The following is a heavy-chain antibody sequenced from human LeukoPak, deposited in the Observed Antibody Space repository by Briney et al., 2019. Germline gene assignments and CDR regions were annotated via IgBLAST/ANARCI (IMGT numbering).Heavy chain of an antibody. Sequence: GASVKVSCKASGGTFSSYGISWVRQAPGQGLEWMGGIIPIFGTAKYAQKFQDRVTITADESTSTAYMELSSLRSEDTAVYYCARDHGLQLENWFDPWGQGTLVTVSS. CDR3: ARDHGLQLENWFDP. CDR2: IIPIFGTA. J-gene: IGHJ5*02. CDR1: GGTFSSYG. D-gene: IGHD6-13*01. V-gene: IGHV1-69*13.